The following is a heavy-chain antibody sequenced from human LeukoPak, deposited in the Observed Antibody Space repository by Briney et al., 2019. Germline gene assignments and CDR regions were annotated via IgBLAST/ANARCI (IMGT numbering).Heavy chain of an antibody. D-gene: IGHD3-16*01. CDR1: GYTFTSYG. J-gene: IGHJ4*02. Sequence: ASVKVSCKASGYTFTSYGISWVRQAPGQGLEWMGWISAYNGNTNYAQKLQGRVTMTTDTSTSTAYMELRSLRSDDTAVYYCAKEVYGDHVWGAVDYWGQGTLVTVSS. CDR2: ISAYNGNT. V-gene: IGHV1-18*01. CDR3: AKEVYGDHVWGAVDY.